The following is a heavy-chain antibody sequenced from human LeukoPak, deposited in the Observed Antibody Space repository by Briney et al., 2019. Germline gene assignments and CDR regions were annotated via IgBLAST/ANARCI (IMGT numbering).Heavy chain of an antibody. Sequence: PSETLSLTCAVSGYSISSGYYWDWIRQLPGKGLEWIGRIYHSGNTYHNASLKSRVTISVDTSKNQFSLKLTSVTAADTAVFYCARQGSLGDYVGYWGQGTLVTVSS. CDR3: ARQGSLGDYVGY. CDR1: GYSISSGYY. J-gene: IGHJ4*02. D-gene: IGHD3-16*01. CDR2: IYHSGNT. V-gene: IGHV4-38-2*01.